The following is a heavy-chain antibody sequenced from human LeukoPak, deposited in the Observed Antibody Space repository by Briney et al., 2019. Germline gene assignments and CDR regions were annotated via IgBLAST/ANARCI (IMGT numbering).Heavy chain of an antibody. J-gene: IGHJ5*02. CDR1: GGSINNNNYY. Sequence: SETLSLTCTVSGGSINNNNYYWGWIRQPPGKGLEWIGSIYYSGDTYYNPSLKSRVTISVDTSKNQFSLKLSSVTAADTAVYYCARDRVYSSSWYWFDPWGQGTLVTVSS. V-gene: IGHV4-39*07. D-gene: IGHD6-13*01. CDR3: ARDRVYSSSWYWFDP. CDR2: IYYSGDT.